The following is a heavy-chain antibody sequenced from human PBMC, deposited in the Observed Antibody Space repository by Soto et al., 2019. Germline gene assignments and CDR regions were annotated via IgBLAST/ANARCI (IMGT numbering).Heavy chain of an antibody. D-gene: IGHD6-13*01. CDR1: GYTFTSYA. J-gene: IGHJ4*02. CDR2: INAGNGNT. V-gene: IGHV1-3*01. CDR3: ARDYHRGQQLLPAY. Sequence: ASMKVSCKASGYTFTSYAMHWVRQAPGQRLEWMGWINAGNGNTKYSQKFQGRVTITRDTSASTAYMELSSLRSEDTAVYYCARDYHRGQQLLPAYWGQGTLVTVSS.